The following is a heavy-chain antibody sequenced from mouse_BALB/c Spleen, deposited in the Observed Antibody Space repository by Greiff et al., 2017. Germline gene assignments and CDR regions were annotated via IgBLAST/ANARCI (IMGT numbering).Heavy chain of an antibody. CDR3: ARNGEDGYDVGFAY. J-gene: IGHJ3*01. CDR2: IWGGGST. CDR1: GFSLSRYS. Sequence: QVQLKESGPGLVAPSQSLSITCTVSGFSLSRYSVHWVRQPPGKGLEWLGMIWGGGSTDYKSALKSRLSISKENSKSQVFLKMNSLQTDDTAMYYCARNGEDGYDVGFAYWGQGTLVTVSA. V-gene: IGHV2-6-4*01. D-gene: IGHD2-2*01.